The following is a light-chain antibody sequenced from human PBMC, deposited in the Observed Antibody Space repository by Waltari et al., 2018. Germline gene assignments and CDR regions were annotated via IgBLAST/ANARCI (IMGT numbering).Light chain of an antibody. J-gene: IGKJ2*01. Sequence: EIVMTQSPVTLSVSPVERAALSCRPSQSVRTNLAWYQQRPGQTPRLLIYAASTRATEIPARFSGSGSGTEFTLTISSLQSEDFAVYYCQQYNDWPYTFGQGTKLEIK. CDR3: QQYNDWPYT. CDR1: QSVRTN. CDR2: AAS. V-gene: IGKV3-15*01.